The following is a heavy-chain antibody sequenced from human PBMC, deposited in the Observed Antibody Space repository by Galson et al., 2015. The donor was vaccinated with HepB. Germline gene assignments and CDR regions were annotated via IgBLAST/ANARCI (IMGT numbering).Heavy chain of an antibody. Sequence: SVKVSCKASGYTFTSYSISWVRQAPGQGPEWMAWISAYNGHTNYAQKFQGRVTVTTDTSTSTVYMELRSLRADDTAVYYCGRGGYGGYALDYWGQGPWSPSPQ. D-gene: IGHD5-12*01. CDR3: GRGGYGGYALDY. V-gene: IGHV1-18*04. CDR1: GYTFTSYS. J-gene: IGHJ4*02. CDR2: ISAYNGHT.